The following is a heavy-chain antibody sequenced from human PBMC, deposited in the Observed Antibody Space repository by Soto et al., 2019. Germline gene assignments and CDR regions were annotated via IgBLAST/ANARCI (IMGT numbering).Heavy chain of an antibody. CDR2: IGTRGSTK. D-gene: IGHD2-8*01. J-gene: IGHJ4*02. CDR3: AGRYCHNGVCHLGLSDY. CDR1: GFTFSSYA. V-gene: IGHV3-48*03. Sequence: EVQLVESGEGLVQPGGSLRLSCAASGFTFSSYAMHWVRQAPGKGLEWVSYIGTRGSTKYYADSVMARFTVSRDNAKNSVFLQMNSLRAEDTAIYYCAGRYCHNGVCHLGLSDYWGQGTLVTVSS.